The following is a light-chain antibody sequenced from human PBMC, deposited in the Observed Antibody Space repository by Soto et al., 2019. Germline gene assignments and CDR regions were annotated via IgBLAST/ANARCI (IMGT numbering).Light chain of an antibody. V-gene: IGLV3-27*01. CDR3: YSAADNIEI. J-gene: IGLJ2*01. CDR2: KDS. Sequence: SYDLTQPSSLSVSPGQTARITVSGDVLAKKHARWYQQKPGQAPVLLIHKDSDRPSGIPERFSGSSSGTTVTLTISGAQVEDEADYYCYSAADNIEIFGGGTKLTVL. CDR1: VLAKKH.